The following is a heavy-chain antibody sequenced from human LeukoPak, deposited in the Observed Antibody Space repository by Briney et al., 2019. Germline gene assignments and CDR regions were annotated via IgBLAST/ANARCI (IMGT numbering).Heavy chain of an antibody. Sequence: ASVKVSCKASGYTFTSYYMHWVRQAPGQGLEWMGIINPSGGSTSYAQKFQGRVTMARDMSTSTAYMELSRLRSDDTAVYYCARVGGYDYPRFDYWGQGTLVTVSS. CDR1: GYTFTSYY. J-gene: IGHJ4*02. V-gene: IGHV1-46*01. D-gene: IGHD5-12*01. CDR2: INPSGGST. CDR3: ARVGGYDYPRFDY.